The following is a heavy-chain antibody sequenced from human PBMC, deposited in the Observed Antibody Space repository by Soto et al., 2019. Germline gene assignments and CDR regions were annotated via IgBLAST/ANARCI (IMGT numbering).Heavy chain of an antibody. Sequence: SQTRSLTCVISGDSVSSNSAAWNWIRQSPSRGLEWLGRTYYRTRWYYDDAVSVRSRITVNPDTSKNQFSLQLTSVTPEDTAVYYCAGTTSHYWYYMDVWGKGTTVTVSS. CDR2: TYYRTRWYY. V-gene: IGHV6-1*01. CDR1: GDSVSSNSAA. D-gene: IGHD1-7*01. J-gene: IGHJ6*03. CDR3: AGTTSHYWYYMDV.